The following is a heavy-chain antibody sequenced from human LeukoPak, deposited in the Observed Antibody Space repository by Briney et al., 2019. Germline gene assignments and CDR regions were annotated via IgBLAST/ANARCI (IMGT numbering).Heavy chain of an antibody. CDR2: INHSGST. CDR3: ARGSSSSWYSAYYFDY. Sequence: SETLSLTCAVYGGSFSGYYWSWIRQPPGKGLEWIGEINHSGSTNYNPSLKSRVTISVDTSKNQFSLKLSSVTAADTAVYYCARGSSSSWYSAYYFDYWGQGTLVTVSS. J-gene: IGHJ4*02. V-gene: IGHV4-34*01. D-gene: IGHD6-13*01. CDR1: GGSFSGYY.